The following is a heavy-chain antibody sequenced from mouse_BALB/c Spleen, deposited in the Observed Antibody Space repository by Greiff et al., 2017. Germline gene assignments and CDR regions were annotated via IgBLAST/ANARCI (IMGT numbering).Heavy chain of an antibody. Sequence: QVHLQHSGAELAKPGASVKMSCKASGYAFTGYWMHWVKQRPGQGLEWIGYINPSTGYTEYNQKFKDKATLTADKSSSTANMQLSSLTSEDSAVYICERGPHRYFEVWGAGSPVTVSA. CDR1: GYAFTGYW. CDR2: INPSTGYT. J-gene: IGHJ1*01. CDR3: ERGPHRYFEV. V-gene: IGHV1-7*01. D-gene: IGHD6-1*01.